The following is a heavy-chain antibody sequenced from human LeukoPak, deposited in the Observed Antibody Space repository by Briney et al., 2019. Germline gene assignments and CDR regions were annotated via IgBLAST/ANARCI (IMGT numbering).Heavy chain of an antibody. J-gene: IGHJ4*02. CDR1: GFTFSSYA. V-gene: IGHV3-30*18. D-gene: IGHD2-2*01. CDR3: AKDVVAAALLDY. CDR2: ISYDGSNK. Sequence: GGSLRLSCAASGFTFSSYAMSWVRQAPGKGLEWVAVISYDGSNKYYADSVKGRFTISRDNSKNTLYLQMNSLRAEDTAVYYCAKDVVAAALLDYWGQGTLVTVSS.